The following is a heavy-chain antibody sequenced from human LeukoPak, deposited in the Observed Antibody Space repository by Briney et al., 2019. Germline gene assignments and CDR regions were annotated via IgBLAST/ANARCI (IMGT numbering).Heavy chain of an antibody. CDR1: RFTFSSYA. CDR3: GGGGFGEAYYYYYYMDV. V-gene: IGHV3-23*01. Sequence: GGSLRLSCAASRFTFSSYAMSWVRQAPGKGLEWVSAISGSGGSTYYADSVKGRFTISRDNSKKTLYLQMDSLRGEETAVYYCGGGGFGEAYYYYYYMDVWGKGTTVTVSS. CDR2: ISGSGGST. J-gene: IGHJ6*03. D-gene: IGHD3-10*01.